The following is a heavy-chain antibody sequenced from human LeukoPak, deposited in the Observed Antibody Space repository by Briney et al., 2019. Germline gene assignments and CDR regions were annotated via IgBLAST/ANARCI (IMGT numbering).Heavy chain of an antibody. V-gene: IGHV3-7*04. CDR2: IKQDGSEK. Sequence: GGSLRRSCAASGFSFSDFYMNWIRQAPGKGLEWVANIKQDGSEKYYVDSVKGRFTISRDNAKNSLYLQMNSLRAEDTAVYYCARGAAYYDFWSGYSDAFDIWGQGTMVTVSS. CDR1: GFSFSDFY. CDR3: ARGAAYYDFWSGYSDAFDI. J-gene: IGHJ3*02. D-gene: IGHD3-3*01.